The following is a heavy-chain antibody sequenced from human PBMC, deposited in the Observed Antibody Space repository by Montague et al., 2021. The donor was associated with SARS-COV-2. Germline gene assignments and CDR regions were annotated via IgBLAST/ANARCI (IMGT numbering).Heavy chain of an antibody. D-gene: IGHD6-19*01. CDR2: IIGSGPRT. Sequence: SLRLSCAASGFTFSNYAMSWVRQAPVKGLEWVSVIIGSGPRTNYADSVRGRFIISRDSSQSTLYLQMNSLRIEDTAVYYCARGGQWLGSLHGDYAFDIRGHGTVVTVAS. CDR3: ARGGQWLGSLHGDYAFDI. V-gene: IGHV3-23*01. J-gene: IGHJ3*02. CDR1: GFTFSNYA.